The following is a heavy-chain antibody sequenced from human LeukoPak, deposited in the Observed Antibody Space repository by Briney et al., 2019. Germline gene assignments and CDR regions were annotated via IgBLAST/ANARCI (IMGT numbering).Heavy chain of an antibody. D-gene: IGHD6-13*01. CDR1: GGSFSGYY. CDR2: INHSGST. J-gene: IGHJ4*02. Sequence: SETLSLTCAVYGGSFSGYYWSWIRQPPGKGLEWIGEINHSGSTNYNPSLKSRVTISVDTSKNQFSLKLSSVIAADTAVYYCARGFYSSSCYFDYWGQGTLVTVSS. CDR3: ARGFYSSSCYFDY. V-gene: IGHV4-34*01.